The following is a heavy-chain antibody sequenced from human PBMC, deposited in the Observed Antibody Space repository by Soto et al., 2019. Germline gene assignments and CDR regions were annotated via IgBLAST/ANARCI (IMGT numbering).Heavy chain of an antibody. CDR2: IKQDGSEK. D-gene: IGHD6-19*01. CDR3: ARDIAEAANWFDP. Sequence: EVQLVESGGGLVQPGGSLRLSCAASGFTFSSYWMSWVRQAPGKGLEWVANIKQDGSEKYYVDSVKGRFTISRDNAKNSLYLQMNSLRAEDTAVYYCARDIAEAANWFDPWGQGTLVTVSS. J-gene: IGHJ5*02. V-gene: IGHV3-7*01. CDR1: GFTFSSYW.